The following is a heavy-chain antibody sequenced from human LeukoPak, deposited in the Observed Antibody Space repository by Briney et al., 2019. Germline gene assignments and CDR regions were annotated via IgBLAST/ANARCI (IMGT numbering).Heavy chain of an antibody. CDR3: ARDHNWGFDF. V-gene: IGHV3-48*02. CDR1: GFIFSPYA. Sequence: GGSLRLSCAASGFIFSPYAMNWVRQAPGRGLEWVSYVSSTYDIYYSDSVRGRFTISRDNAKNSVYLQMNSLRDEDTAVYYCARDHNWGFDFWGQGTLVAVSS. CDR2: VSSTYDI. J-gene: IGHJ4*02. D-gene: IGHD7-27*01.